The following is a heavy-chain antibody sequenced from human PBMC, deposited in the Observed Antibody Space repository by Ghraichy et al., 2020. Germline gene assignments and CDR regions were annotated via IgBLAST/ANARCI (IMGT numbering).Heavy chain of an antibody. Sequence: ASVKVSCKASGYTFTNYAMHWVRQAPGQRLEWMGWINAGNGNTKYSEKIQGRVTINRDTSASIVYMELSSLRSEDTAVYYCERAPPYCSGGSCYLRDPWGQGTLVTVSS. D-gene: IGHD2-15*01. CDR2: INAGNGNT. CDR1: GYTFTNYA. CDR3: ERAPPYCSGGSCYLRDP. J-gene: IGHJ5*02. V-gene: IGHV1-3*01.